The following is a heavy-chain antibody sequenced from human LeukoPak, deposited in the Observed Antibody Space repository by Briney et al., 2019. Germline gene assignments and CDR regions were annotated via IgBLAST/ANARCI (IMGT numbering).Heavy chain of an antibody. CDR1: GGSFSGYY. CDR2: INHSGST. J-gene: IGHJ4*02. D-gene: IGHD3-22*01. V-gene: IGHV4-34*01. Sequence: SETLSLTCAVYGGSFSGYYWSWIRQPPGKGLEWIGEINHSGSTNYNPSLKSRVTISVDTSKNQFSLKLSSVTAADTAVYYCAKGMYYYDSSGYSLFDYWGQGTLVTVSS. CDR3: AKGMYYYDSSGYSLFDY.